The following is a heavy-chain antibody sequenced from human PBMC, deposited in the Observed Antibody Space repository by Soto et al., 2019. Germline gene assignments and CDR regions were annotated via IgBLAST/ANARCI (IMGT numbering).Heavy chain of an antibody. D-gene: IGHD5-18*01. V-gene: IGHV4-59*01. CDR1: GGSISSYY. CDR2: IYYSGST. CDR3: ARDSPLGGRGYSYGGRWPHYYYGMDV. Sequence: PSETLSLTCTVSGGSISSYYWSWIRQPPGKGLEWIGYIYYSGSTNYNPSLKSRVTISVDTSKNQFSLKLSSVTAADTAVYYCARDSPLGGRGYSYGGRWPHYYYGMDVWGQGTTVT. J-gene: IGHJ6*02.